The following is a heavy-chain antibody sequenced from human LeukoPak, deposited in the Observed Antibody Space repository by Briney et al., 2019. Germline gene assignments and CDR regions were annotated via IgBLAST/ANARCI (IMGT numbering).Heavy chain of an antibody. Sequence: GGSLRLSCAASGFTFDDYAMHWVRQAPGKGLELVSLITGDGGRTYYADSVKGRLTISRDNSKNSLYLQMNSLRTANTALYYCAKDIGRSAYDLLTGYLTKWGQGTLVSVSS. CDR3: AKDIGRSAYDLLTGYLTK. CDR2: ITGDGGRT. CDR1: GFTFDDYA. V-gene: IGHV3-43*02. J-gene: IGHJ4*02. D-gene: IGHD3-9*01.